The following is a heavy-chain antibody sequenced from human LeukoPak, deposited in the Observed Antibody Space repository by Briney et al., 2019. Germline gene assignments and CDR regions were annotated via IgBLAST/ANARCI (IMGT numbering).Heavy chain of an antibody. CDR3: ARHYYGSENYYFDY. CDR1: GGSISSYY. V-gene: IGHV4-59*08. D-gene: IGHD3-10*01. J-gene: IGHJ4*02. CDR2: IYYSGST. Sequence: SETLSLTCTVSGGSISSYYWSWIRQPPGKGLEWIGYIYYSGSTNYSPSLKSRVTISVDTSKNQFSLKLKYVTAADTAIYYCARHYYGSENYYFDYWGQGTLVTVSS.